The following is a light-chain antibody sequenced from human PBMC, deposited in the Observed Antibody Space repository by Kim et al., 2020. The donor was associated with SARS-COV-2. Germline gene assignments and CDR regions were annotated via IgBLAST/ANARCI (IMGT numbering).Light chain of an antibody. CDR1: QGITNS. CDR3: QKYTSAPWT. V-gene: IGKV1-27*01. J-gene: IGKJ1*01. Sequence: DIQMTQSPSSLSVSVGDRVTITCRASQGITNSLAWYQQKPGKVPQLLIYAASALQSGVPARFSGSGSGTDFNLTISSLQPEDVATYYCQKYTSAPWTFGQGTNVDIK. CDR2: AAS.